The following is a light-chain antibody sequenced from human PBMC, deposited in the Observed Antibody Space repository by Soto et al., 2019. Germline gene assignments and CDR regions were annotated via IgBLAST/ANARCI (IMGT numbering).Light chain of an antibody. CDR3: QQSYSTPLA. CDR1: QSISRY. J-gene: IGKJ3*01. V-gene: IGKV1-39*01. Sequence: DIQMTQSPSSLSASVGDRVTTTGRPSQSISRYLNWYQQKQGKAPKLXIYAASSLQSGVPSRFSCSGAGTDCTRTISSLQPEDVSTDCCQQSYSTPLAFGPGTKVDIK. CDR2: AAS.